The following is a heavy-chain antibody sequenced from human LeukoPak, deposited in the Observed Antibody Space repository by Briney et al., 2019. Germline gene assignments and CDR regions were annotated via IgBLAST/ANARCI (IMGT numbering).Heavy chain of an antibody. Sequence: ASVKVSCKASGGTFSSYAINWVRQAPGQGLEWMGGIIPIFGTGNYAQKFQGRVTITADESTSTAYMELSSLRSEDTVVYYCAGRRGYYDSSGYPPGFDSWGQGTLVTVSS. D-gene: IGHD3-22*01. CDR1: GGTFSSYA. V-gene: IGHV1-69*13. CDR3: AGRRGYYDSSGYPPGFDS. CDR2: IIPIFGTG. J-gene: IGHJ4*02.